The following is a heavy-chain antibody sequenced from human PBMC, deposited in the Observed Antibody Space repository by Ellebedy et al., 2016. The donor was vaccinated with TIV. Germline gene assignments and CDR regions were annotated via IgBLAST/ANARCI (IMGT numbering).Heavy chain of an antibody. CDR2: ISYDGSNK. Sequence: GGSLRLSXAASGFTFSSYAMHWVRQAPGKGLEWVAVISYDGSNKYYADSVKGRFTISRDNSKNTLYLQMNSLRAEDTAVYYCARDPMVGASRGAFDIWGQGAMVTVSS. CDR1: GFTFSSYA. J-gene: IGHJ3*02. CDR3: ARDPMVGASRGAFDI. D-gene: IGHD1-26*01. V-gene: IGHV3-30-3*01.